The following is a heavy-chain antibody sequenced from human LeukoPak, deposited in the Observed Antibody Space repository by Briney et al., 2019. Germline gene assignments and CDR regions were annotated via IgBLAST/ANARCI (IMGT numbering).Heavy chain of an antibody. CDR3: ARRIAAAGVGIVY. Sequence: GASVKVSCKASGHTFTRYDINWVRQATGHRLKWMGWINPDSGNTGYAQKFQGRVTMTRIPSISTAYMELSSLTSEDTAVYYCARRIAAAGVGIVYWGQGTLVTVSS. V-gene: IGHV1-8*01. J-gene: IGHJ4*02. D-gene: IGHD6-13*01. CDR1: GHTFTRYD. CDR2: INPDSGNT.